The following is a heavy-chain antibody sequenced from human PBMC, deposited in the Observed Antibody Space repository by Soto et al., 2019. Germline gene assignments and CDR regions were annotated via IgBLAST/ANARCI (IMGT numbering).Heavy chain of an antibody. Sequence: SETLSLTCTVSGGSVSSGSYYWSWILHPPGKGLEWIGYIYYSGSTNYNPSLKSRVTISVDTSKNQFSLKLSSVTAADTAVYYCAREVDTDDAFDIWGQGTMVTVSS. J-gene: IGHJ3*02. CDR1: GGSVSSGSYY. D-gene: IGHD3-22*01. V-gene: IGHV4-61*01. CDR3: AREVDTDDAFDI. CDR2: IYYSGST.